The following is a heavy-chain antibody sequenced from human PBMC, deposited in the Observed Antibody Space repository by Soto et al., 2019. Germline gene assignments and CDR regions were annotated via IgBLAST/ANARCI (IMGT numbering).Heavy chain of an antibody. Sequence: GGSVKVSCKASGYTFTRYCISWVRQAPGQGAEGMGWISAYNGNTNYAQKLQGRVTMTTDTSTSTAYMELRSLRSDDTAVYYCARLTVAGTYGRYYYYYYMDVWGKGTTVTVSS. CDR2: ISAYNGNT. CDR3: ARLTVAGTYGRYYYYYYMDV. V-gene: IGHV1-18*01. CDR1: GYTFTRYC. J-gene: IGHJ6*03. D-gene: IGHD6-19*01.